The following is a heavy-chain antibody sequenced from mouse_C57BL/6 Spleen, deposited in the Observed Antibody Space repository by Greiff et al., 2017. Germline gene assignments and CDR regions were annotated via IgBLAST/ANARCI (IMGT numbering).Heavy chain of an antibody. CDR3: AKGLRRGGGAMDY. D-gene: IGHD2-4*01. CDR2: IDPSDSYT. J-gene: IGHJ4*01. V-gene: IGHV1-69*01. CDR1: GYTFTSYW. Sequence: QVQLQQPGAELVMPGASVKLSCKASGYTFTSYWMHWVKQRPGQGLEWIGEIDPSDSYTNYNQKFKGKSTLTVDKSSSTAYMQLSSLTSEDSAVYCWAKGLRRGGGAMDYWGQGTSVTVSS.